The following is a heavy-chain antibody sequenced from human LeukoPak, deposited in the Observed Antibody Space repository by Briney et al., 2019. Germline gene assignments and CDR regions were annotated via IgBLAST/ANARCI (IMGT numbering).Heavy chain of an antibody. J-gene: IGHJ4*02. CDR3: VRGGMATLVLDY. CDR1: GFTFSTHY. D-gene: IGHD5-24*01. V-gene: IGHV1-46*01. CDR2: INLSGGST. Sequence: ASVKVSCKASGFTFSTHYMHWVRQAPGQGLEWMGIINLSGGSTSFAQRFQGRVTMSRDMSTSTVYMELSSLRSEDTAVYFCVRGGMATLVLDYWGQGTLVTVS.